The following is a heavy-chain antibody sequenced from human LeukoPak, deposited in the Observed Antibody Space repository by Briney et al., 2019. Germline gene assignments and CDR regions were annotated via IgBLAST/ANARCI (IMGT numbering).Heavy chain of an antibody. CDR2: IKQDGSEK. Sequence: GGSLRLSCAASGFTFSNYWMNWVRQAPGKGLEWVANIKQDGSEKYYVDSVKGRFTISRDNAKNSLYLQMNSLRAEDTAVYYCAREGTTVVTPSHAFDIWGQGTMVTVSS. J-gene: IGHJ3*02. CDR3: AREGTTVVTPSHAFDI. CDR1: GFTFSNYW. D-gene: IGHD4-23*01. V-gene: IGHV3-7*03.